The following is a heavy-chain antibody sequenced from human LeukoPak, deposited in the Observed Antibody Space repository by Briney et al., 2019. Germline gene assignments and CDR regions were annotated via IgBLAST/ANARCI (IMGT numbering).Heavy chain of an antibody. D-gene: IGHD4-23*01. CDR3: ARGPFYGGNSA. V-gene: IGHV4-59*12. CDR1: GDSITSYY. J-gene: IGHJ5*02. CDR2: IYYSGST. Sequence: PSETLSLTCTVSGDSITSYYWSWIRQPPGKGLEWIGYIYYSGSTNYNPSLKSRVTISVDTSKNQFSLKLSSVTAADTAVYYCARGPFYGGNSAWGQGTLVTVSS.